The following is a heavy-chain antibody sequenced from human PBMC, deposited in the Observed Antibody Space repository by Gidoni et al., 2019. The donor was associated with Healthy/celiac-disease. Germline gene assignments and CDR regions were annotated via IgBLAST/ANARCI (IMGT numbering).Heavy chain of an antibody. CDR1: GGPISSYY. Sequence: QVQLQESGPGLVKPSETLSLTCTVAGGPISSYYWSWIRQPPGKGLEWIGYIYYSGSTNHNPSLKSRVTISVDTSKNQFSLKLSSVTAADTAVYYCAGLSGSYLFDYWGQGTLVTVSS. V-gene: IGHV4-59*08. J-gene: IGHJ4*02. D-gene: IGHD1-26*01. CDR3: AGLSGSYLFDY. CDR2: IYYSGST.